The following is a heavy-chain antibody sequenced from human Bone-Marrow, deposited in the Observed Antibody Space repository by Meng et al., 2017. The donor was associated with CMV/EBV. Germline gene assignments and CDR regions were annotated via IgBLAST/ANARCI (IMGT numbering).Heavy chain of an antibody. V-gene: IGHV1-2*02. D-gene: IGHD2-2*01. Sequence: ASVKVSCKASGYTFTGYYMHWVRQAPGQGLEWMGWINPNSGGTNYAQKFQGRVTMTRDKSVSTAYMELSRLRSDDTAVYYCARDLVYMKVVPTANSYFDYWGQGTLVTVSS. J-gene: IGHJ4*02. CDR3: ARDLVYMKVVPTANSYFDY. CDR2: INPNSGGT. CDR1: GYTFTGYY.